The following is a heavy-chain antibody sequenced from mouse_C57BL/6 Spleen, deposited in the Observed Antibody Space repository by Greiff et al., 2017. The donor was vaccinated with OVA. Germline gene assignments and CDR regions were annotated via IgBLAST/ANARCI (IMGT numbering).Heavy chain of an antibody. CDR2: ISDGGSYT. CDR1: GFTFSSYA. V-gene: IGHV5-4*03. CDR3: ARAYGSSYVKAWFAY. J-gene: IGHJ3*01. D-gene: IGHD1-1*01. Sequence: EVKVEESGGGLVKPGGSLKLSCAASGFTFSSYAMSWVRQTPEKRLEWVATISDGGSYTYYPDNVKGRFTISRDNAKNNLYLQMSHLKSEDTAMYYCARAYGSSYVKAWFAYWGQGTLVTVSA.